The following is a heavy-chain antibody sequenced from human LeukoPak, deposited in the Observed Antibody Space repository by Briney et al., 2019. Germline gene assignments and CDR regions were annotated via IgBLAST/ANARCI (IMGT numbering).Heavy chain of an antibody. CDR2: ISGSGGTT. D-gene: IGHD2-15*01. CDR1: GFTFSSYA. Sequence: PGGSLRLSCAASGFTFSSYAMSWVRQAPGKGLERVSTISGSGGTTYYADSVKGRFTISRDNSKNTLYLQMNSLRAEDTAVYYCADIRGTAATGWFDPWGQGTLVTVSS. J-gene: IGHJ5*02. V-gene: IGHV3-23*01. CDR3: ADIRGTAATGWFDP.